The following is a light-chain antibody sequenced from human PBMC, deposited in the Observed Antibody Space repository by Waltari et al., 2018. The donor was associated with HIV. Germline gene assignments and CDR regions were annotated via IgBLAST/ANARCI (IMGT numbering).Light chain of an antibody. CDR3: CSYGGSSTWV. CDR2: EAV. V-gene: IGLV2-23*01. J-gene: IGLJ3*02. Sequence: QSALTQPASVSGSPGQSITISCTGTSSDVGNYNLVSWYQQYPGKAPKLMIYEAVKRPSVVSKRSSASKSGNTASLTISGLQAEDEADYYCCSYGGSSTWVFGGGTKLTVL. CDR1: SSDVGNYNL.